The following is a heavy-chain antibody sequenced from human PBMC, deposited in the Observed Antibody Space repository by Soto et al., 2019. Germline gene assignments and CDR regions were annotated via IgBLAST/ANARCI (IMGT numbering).Heavy chain of an antibody. J-gene: IGHJ2*01. Sequence: QVQLVQSGAEVKKPGSSVTVSCKASGGTFSSYTISWVRQAPGQGLEWMGGIIPIFGTANYAQKFQGRVTITADESTSTADMELSSLRSEDTAVYYCARGNHSWLQLWYFDLCGRGTLITVSS. CDR1: GGTFSSYT. CDR2: IIPIFGTA. V-gene: IGHV1-69*12. CDR3: ARGNHSWLQLWYFDL. D-gene: IGHD5-12*01.